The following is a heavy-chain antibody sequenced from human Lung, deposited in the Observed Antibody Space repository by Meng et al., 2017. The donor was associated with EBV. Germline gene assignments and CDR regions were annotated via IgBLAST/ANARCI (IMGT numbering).Heavy chain of an antibody. CDR1: GGSLSGAY. J-gene: IGHJ4*02. CDR3: ARRPTGIDY. CDR2: IIHGGSP. D-gene: IGHD2-8*02. V-gene: IGHV4-34*12. Sequence: QVQLDEGGAGLLKPSETLSLTCAVYGGSLSGAYWNWIRQPPGKGLEWIGEIIHGGSPIYNPSLKSRVTISIDTSKNQLSLMLSSVTAADTAVYYCARRPTGIDYWGQGTLVTVSS.